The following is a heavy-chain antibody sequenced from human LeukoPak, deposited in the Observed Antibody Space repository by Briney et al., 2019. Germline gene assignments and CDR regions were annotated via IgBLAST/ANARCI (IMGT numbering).Heavy chain of an antibody. CDR3: ARDPYSGSYGNYYYYFMDV. D-gene: IGHD1-26*01. CDR1: GFTFSSYN. Sequence: GGSLRLSCAASGFTFSSYNMNWVRQAPGKGLEWVSSITSGSSYIYYADSVKGRFTISRDNAKDSLYLQMNSLRAEDTAVYYCARDPYSGSYGNYYYYFMDVWGKGTTVTISS. J-gene: IGHJ6*03. CDR2: ITSGSSYI. V-gene: IGHV3-21*01.